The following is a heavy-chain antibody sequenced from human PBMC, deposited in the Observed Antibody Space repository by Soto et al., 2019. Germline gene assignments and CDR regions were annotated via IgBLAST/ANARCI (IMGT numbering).Heavy chain of an antibody. D-gene: IGHD1-26*01. CDR2: IIPMFGTA. J-gene: IGHJ4*02. CDR1: GGTFSTYG. Sequence: QVQLVQSGAEVKKPGSSVKVSCKASGGTFSTYGISWVRQAPGQGLEWMGGIIPMFGTADYAQKLQGRVTITADESSSTVYMELSSLRSEDTAMYYCARGAVGAFTPMDCWGQGTLVIVSS. CDR3: ARGAVGAFTPMDC. V-gene: IGHV1-69*12.